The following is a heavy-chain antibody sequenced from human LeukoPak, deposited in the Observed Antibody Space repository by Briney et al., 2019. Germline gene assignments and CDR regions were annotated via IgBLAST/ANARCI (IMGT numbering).Heavy chain of an antibody. Sequence: ASVKVSCKVSGYTLTELSMHWVRQAPGQGLEWMGWINPNSGGTNYAQKFQGRVTMTRDTSISTAYMELSRLRSDDTAVYYCARDRYSGSYSDAFDIWGQGTMVTVSS. V-gene: IGHV1-2*02. D-gene: IGHD1-26*01. J-gene: IGHJ3*02. CDR1: GYTLTELS. CDR3: ARDRYSGSYSDAFDI. CDR2: INPNSGGT.